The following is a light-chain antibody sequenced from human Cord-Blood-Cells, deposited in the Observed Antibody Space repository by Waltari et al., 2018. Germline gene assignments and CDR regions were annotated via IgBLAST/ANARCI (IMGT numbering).Light chain of an antibody. V-gene: IGLV2-14*01. Sequence: QSALPPPAPVSVSPGRPITFSSTGTSSDVGVHNYVSWYQQHPGKAPKLMIYEASNRPSGVSNRFSGSKSGNTASLTISGLQAEDEADYYCSSYTSSSTLEVVFGGGTKLTVL. CDR3: SSYTSSSTLEVV. CDR1: SSDVGVHNY. J-gene: IGLJ2*01. CDR2: EAS.